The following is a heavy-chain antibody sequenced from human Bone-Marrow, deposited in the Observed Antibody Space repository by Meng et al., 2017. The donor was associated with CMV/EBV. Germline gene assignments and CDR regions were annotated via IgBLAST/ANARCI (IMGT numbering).Heavy chain of an antibody. CDR1: GFTFSSYW. Sequence: GESLKISCAASGFTFSSYWMSWVRQAPGKGLEWVANIKQDGSEKYYVDSVKGRFTISRDNSKNTLYLQMNSLRAEDTAVYYCAKASQHDYRCFDYWDQGTLVTVSS. J-gene: IGHJ4*02. CDR3: AKASQHDYRCFDY. CDR2: IKQDGSEK. V-gene: IGHV3-7*01. D-gene: IGHD4-11*01.